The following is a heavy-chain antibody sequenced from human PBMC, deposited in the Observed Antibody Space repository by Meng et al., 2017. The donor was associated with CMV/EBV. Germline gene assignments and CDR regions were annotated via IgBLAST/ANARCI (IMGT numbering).Heavy chain of an antibody. CDR1: GFTFGDYA. CDR2: IRSKAYGGTT. D-gene: IGHD2-15*01. Sequence: GGSLRLSCTASGFTFGDYAMSWVRQAPGKGLEWVGFIRSKAYGGTTEYDASVKGRFTISRDDSKSIAYLQMNSLKTEDTAVYYCTRDLPSLRYCSGGSCYSYDYWGQGTLVTVSS. J-gene: IGHJ4*02. V-gene: IGHV3-49*04. CDR3: TRDLPSLRYCSGGSCYSYDY.